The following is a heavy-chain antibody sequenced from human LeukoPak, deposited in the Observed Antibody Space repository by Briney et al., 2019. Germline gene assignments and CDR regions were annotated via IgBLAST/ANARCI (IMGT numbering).Heavy chain of an antibody. CDR2: IYSGGST. CDR1: GFTVSSNY. CDR3: ARWRGWYAYFDY. J-gene: IGHJ4*02. D-gene: IGHD6-19*01. Sequence: GGSLRLSCAASGFTVSSNYMSWVRQAPGKGLEWVSVIYSGGSTYYADSVKGRFTISRDNSKNTLYLQMNSLRAEDTAVYYCARWRGWYAYFDYWGQGTLVTVSS. V-gene: IGHV3-53*01.